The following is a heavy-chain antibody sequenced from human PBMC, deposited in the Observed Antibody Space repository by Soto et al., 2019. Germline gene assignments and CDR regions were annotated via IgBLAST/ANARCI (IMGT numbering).Heavy chain of an antibody. CDR1: GYTFTSYG. Sequence: ASVKVSCKASGYTFTSYGISWVRRAPGQGLEWMGWISAYNGNTNYAQKLQGRVTMTTDTSTSTAYMELRSLRSDDTAVYYCARVSDFWSGYYTGPHFDYWGQGILVTV. CDR2: ISAYNGNT. V-gene: IGHV1-18*01. D-gene: IGHD3-3*01. J-gene: IGHJ4*02. CDR3: ARVSDFWSGYYTGPHFDY.